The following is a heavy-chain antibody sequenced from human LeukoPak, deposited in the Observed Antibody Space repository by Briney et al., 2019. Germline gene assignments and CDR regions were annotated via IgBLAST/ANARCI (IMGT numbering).Heavy chain of an antibody. CDR2: ISFNGDLK. V-gene: IGHV3-30*18. J-gene: IGHJ4*02. CDR1: GFTFSSYG. D-gene: IGHD3-10*01. CDR3: AKDRVEFYFDS. Sequence: GKSLRLSCAASGFTFSSYGLHWVRQTPGKGLEWVAFISFNGDLKYYADSVKGRFTISRDNSQNTLYLQMNSLRAEDTAIYYCAKDRVEFYFDSWGQGTLVTVSS.